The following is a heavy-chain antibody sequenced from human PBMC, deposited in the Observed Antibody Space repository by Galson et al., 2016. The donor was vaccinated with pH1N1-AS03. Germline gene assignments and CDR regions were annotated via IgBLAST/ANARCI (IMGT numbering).Heavy chain of an antibody. D-gene: IGHD2-15*01. J-gene: IGHJ3*02. CDR1: GDSVSSNIDG. CDR3: ASERYSGFDI. Sequence: CAIPGDSVSSNIDGWNWIRHSPSRGLEWLGRTYCRSKWYINYALPLNSRITINTDTSKTQFSLQLTFVIPDDTAVYSCASERYSGFDIWGQGAKVTVSS. V-gene: IGHV6-1*01. CDR2: TYCRSKWYI.